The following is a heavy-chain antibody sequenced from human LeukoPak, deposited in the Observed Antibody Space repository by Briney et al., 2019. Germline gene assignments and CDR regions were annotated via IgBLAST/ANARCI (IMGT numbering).Heavy chain of an antibody. J-gene: IGHJ6*03. V-gene: IGHV1-69*05. Sequence: ASVKVSCKASGGTFSSYAISWVRQAPGQGLEWMGGIIPIFGTANYAQKFQGRVTITTDESTSTAYMELSSLRSEDTAVYYCARDRGYCSGGSCYRKILSYYYMDVWGKGTTVTVSS. CDR3: ARDRGYCSGGSCYRKILSYYYMDV. D-gene: IGHD2-15*01. CDR2: IIPIFGTA. CDR1: GGTFSSYA.